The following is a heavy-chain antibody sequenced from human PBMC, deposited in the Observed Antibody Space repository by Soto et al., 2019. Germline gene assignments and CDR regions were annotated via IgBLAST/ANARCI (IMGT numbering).Heavy chain of an antibody. CDR3: ARAPDDCSGASCQYYFDC. CDR2: IIPIFGTA. V-gene: IGHV1-69*13. J-gene: IGHJ4*02. CDR1: GGTFSSYA. D-gene: IGHD2-15*01. Sequence: SVKVSCKASGGTFSSYAISWVRQAPGQGLEWMGGIIPIFGTANYAQKFQGRVTITADESTSTAYMELSSLRSEDTAVYYCARAPDDCSGASCQYYFDCWGQGTLVTVSS.